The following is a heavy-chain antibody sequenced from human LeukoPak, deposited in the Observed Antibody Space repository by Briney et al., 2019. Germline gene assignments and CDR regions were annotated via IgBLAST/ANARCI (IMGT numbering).Heavy chain of an antibody. CDR1: GFTFSSYA. J-gene: IGHJ6*03. CDR2: ISYDGSNK. D-gene: IGHD2/OR15-2a*01. CDR3: ARQIRNHYYYYYMDV. V-gene: IGHV3-30*14. Sequence: GGSLRLSCAASGFTFSSYAMHWVRQAPGKGLEWVAVISYDGSNKYYADSVKGRFTISRDNSKNTLYLQMNSLRAEDTAVYYCARQIRNHYYYYYMDVWGKGTTVTVSS.